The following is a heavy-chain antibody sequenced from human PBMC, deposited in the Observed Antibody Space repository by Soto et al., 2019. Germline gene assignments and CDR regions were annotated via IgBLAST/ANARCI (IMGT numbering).Heavy chain of an antibody. J-gene: IGHJ6*02. CDR3: ARVSWREKYGMDV. Sequence: GGSLRLSCAASGFTFSDSYMSWIRQAPGKGLEWISYITFSGNTVYYADSLKGRFTISRDNAKNSLYLQMNRLRAEDTAVYYCARVSWREKYGMDVWGQGTTVTSP. CDR2: ITFSGNTV. V-gene: IGHV3-11*01. CDR1: GFTFSDSY.